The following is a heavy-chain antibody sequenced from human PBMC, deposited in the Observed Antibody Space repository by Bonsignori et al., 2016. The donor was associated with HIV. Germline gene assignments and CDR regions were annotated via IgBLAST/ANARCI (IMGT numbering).Heavy chain of an antibody. Sequence: WVRQAPGQGLEWMGWINPNSGGSYYAQKFQGRVTMTRDTSISTAYLELTGLRSDDTAVYYCARLERWELLTLDYWGQGTLVTVSS. J-gene: IGHJ4*02. V-gene: IGHV1-2*02. CDR3: ARLERWELLTLDY. CDR2: INPNSGGS. D-gene: IGHD1-26*01.